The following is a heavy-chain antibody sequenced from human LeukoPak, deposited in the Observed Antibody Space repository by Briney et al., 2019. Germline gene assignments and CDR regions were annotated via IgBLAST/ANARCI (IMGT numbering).Heavy chain of an antibody. D-gene: IGHD2-2*01. CDR2: ISYDGSNK. V-gene: IGHV3-30*18. CDR3: AKDLAVPAAMSTDY. CDR1: GFTFSTYG. J-gene: IGHJ4*02. Sequence: GRSLRLSCAAPGFTFSTYGMHWVRQAPGKGLEWVAVISYDGSNKYYADSVKGRFTISRDNSKNTLYLQMNSLRAEDTAVYYCAKDLAVPAAMSTDYWGQGTLVTVSS.